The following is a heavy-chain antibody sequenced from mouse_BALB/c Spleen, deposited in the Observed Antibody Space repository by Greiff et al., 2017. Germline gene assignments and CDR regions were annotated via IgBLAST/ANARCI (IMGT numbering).Heavy chain of an antibody. CDR3: ARSDYRYDGLMDY. D-gene: IGHD2-14*01. V-gene: IGHV1-9*01. CDR2: ILPGSGST. Sequence: VQLQQSGAELMKPGASVKISCKATGYTFSSYWIEWVKQRPGHGLEWIGEILPGSGSTNYNEKFKGKATFTAVTSSNTAYMQLSSLTSEDSAVYYCARSDYRYDGLMDYWGQGTSVTVSS. J-gene: IGHJ4*01. CDR1: GYTFSSYW.